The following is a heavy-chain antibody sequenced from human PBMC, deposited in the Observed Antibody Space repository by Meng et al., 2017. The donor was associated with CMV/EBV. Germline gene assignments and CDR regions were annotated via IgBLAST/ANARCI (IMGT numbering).Heavy chain of an antibody. CDR2: MNPNSGNT. CDR1: GYTFTSYD. CDR3: ATGATTSRFRVDY. J-gene: IGHJ4*02. Sequence: ASVKVSCKASGYTFTSYDINWVRQATGQGLEWMGWMNPNSGNTGYAQKFQGRVTITADEYTNTAYMDVSSLRSEDTAVYYCATGATTSRFRVDYWGQRTLVTVSS. D-gene: IGHD2-2*01. V-gene: IGHV1-8*01.